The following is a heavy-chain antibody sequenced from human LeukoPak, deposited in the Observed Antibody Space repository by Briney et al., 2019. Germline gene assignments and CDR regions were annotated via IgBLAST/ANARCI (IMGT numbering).Heavy chain of an antibody. Sequence: GGSLRLSCAASGFTFSTYSMNWVRQAPGKGLEWVSSIRGSGSFKSYTDSVKGRFTISRDNGKGSLYLQLSSLRAEDTAVYYCARDYYGDYYQSGYGMDVWGQGTTVTVSS. CDR3: ARDYYGDYYQSGYGMDV. CDR2: IRGSGSFK. D-gene: IGHD4-17*01. CDR1: GFTFSTYS. V-gene: IGHV3-21*01. J-gene: IGHJ6*02.